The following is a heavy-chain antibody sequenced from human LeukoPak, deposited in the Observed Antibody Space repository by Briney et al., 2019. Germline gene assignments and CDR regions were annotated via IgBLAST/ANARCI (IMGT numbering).Heavy chain of an antibody. J-gene: IGHJ3*02. CDR3: ARVDCSSTSCYRLNAFDAFDI. CDR2: ISAYNGNT. V-gene: IGHV1-18*01. D-gene: IGHD2-2*01. CDR1: GYTFTSYG. Sequence: ASVKVSCKASGYTFTSYGISWVRQAPGQGLEWMGWISAYNGNTNYAQKPQGRVTMTTDTSTSTAYMELRSLRSDDTAVYYCARVDCSSTSCYRLNAFDAFDIWGQGTMVTVSS.